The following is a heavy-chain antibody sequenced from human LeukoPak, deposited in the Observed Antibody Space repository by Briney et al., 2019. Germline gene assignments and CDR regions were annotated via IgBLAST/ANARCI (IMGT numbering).Heavy chain of an antibody. Sequence: GGSLRLSCAASGFSFSSYWMQWVRQAPGKGLVWVSRINSDGSSTNYVDSVKGRFTISRDNVKNTMYLQMNSLRAEDTAVYYCARDYTTVTYYYYMDVWGKGTTVTVSS. CDR3: ARDYTTVTYYYYMDV. V-gene: IGHV3-74*01. J-gene: IGHJ6*03. D-gene: IGHD4-17*01. CDR1: GFSFSSYW. CDR2: INSDGSST.